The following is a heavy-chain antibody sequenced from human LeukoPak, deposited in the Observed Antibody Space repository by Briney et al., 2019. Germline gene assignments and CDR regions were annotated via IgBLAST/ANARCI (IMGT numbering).Heavy chain of an antibody. D-gene: IGHD2-15*01. J-gene: IGHJ4*02. CDR1: GFIFSRYL. Sequence: PGGSLRLSCAGYGFIFSRYLMSWVRQGPGKGLEWVANIKQDGSEKYYVDSVKGRFTISRDNAKSSVYLQMNSLRAEDTAVYYCVRDYCSGVTCYDGYWGQGSLVTVSS. CDR3: VRDYCSGVTCYDGY. V-gene: IGHV3-7*04. CDR2: IKQDGSEK.